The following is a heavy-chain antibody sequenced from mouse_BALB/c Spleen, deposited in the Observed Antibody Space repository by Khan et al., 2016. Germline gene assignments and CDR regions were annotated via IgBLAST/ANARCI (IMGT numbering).Heavy chain of an antibody. D-gene: IGHD1-1*02. J-gene: IGHJ2*01. CDR3: ARSGNYFDY. CDR1: GYSITSAYA. CDR2: ISSSGLT. V-gene: IGHV3-2*02. Sequence: EVKLEVSGPGLVKPSQSLSLTCTVTGYSITSAYAWNWFRQFPGNKLEWIGYISSSGLTSFNPSLKSRFSITRDTSKNQFFLQLNSVTTEDTATYYCARSGNYFDYWGQGTTLTVSS.